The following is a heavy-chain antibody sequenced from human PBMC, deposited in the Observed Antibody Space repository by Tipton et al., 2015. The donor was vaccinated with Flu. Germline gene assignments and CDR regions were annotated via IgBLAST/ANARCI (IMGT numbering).Heavy chain of an antibody. D-gene: IGHD2-2*01. CDR2: IYSGGST. CDR1: GFTVSSNY. V-gene: IGHV3-53*01. CDR3: ARAIGFCDSTTCAEAYDI. J-gene: IGHJ3*02. Sequence: SLRLSCAASGFTVSSNYMSWVRQAPGKGLEWVSVIYSGGSTYYADSVKGRLTISRDNSKNTLYLQMNSLRAEDTAVYYCARAIGFCDSTTCAEAYDIWGQGTMVTVSP.